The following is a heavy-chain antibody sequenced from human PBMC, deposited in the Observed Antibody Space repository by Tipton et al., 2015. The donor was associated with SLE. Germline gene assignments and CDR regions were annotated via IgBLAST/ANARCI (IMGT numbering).Heavy chain of an antibody. J-gene: IGHJ4*02. CDR3: ANSLAVHPRTMY. CDR2: INYSGST. D-gene: IGHD6-19*01. Sequence: TLSLTCAVYGGSFSAYYWSWIRQFPGKGLEWIGEINYSGSTKYNPSLKSRVNISVDTSKNQFSLKLSFVTAADTAVYYCANSLAVHPRTMYWGQGTLVTVSS. V-gene: IGHV4-34*01. CDR1: GGSFSAYY.